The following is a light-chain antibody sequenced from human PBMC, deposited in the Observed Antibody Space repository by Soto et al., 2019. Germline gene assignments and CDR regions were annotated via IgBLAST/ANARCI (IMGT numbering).Light chain of an antibody. CDR1: QSISNY. CDR3: QHTYST. V-gene: IGKV1-39*01. CDR2: AAS. J-gene: IGKJ1*01. Sequence: DIQMVQSPSSLSASVGDRVTITCRARQSISNYLNWYQQKSGEVPKLLIYAASRLHSGVPSRFSGIGAATYFTLTISSLQPEDFATYYCQHTYSTFGQGTKVELK.